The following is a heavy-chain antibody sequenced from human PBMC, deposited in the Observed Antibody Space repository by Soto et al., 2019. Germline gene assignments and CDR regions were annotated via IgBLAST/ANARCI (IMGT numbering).Heavy chain of an antibody. D-gene: IGHD2-8*02. CDR2: ISYDGSNK. CDR3: AKDESRVLVNDNWFDS. J-gene: IGHJ5*01. CDR1: GFTFSSYG. V-gene: IGHV3-30*18. Sequence: PGGSLRLSCAASGFTFSSYGMHWFRQSPGKVLEWVAVISYDGSNKYYADSVEGRFTISRDNSKNTLYLQMNSLRAEDTAVYYCAKDESRVLVNDNWFDSWGHVTLVTVSS.